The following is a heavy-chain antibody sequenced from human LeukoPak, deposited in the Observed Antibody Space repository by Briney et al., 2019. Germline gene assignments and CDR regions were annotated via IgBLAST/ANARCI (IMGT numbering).Heavy chain of an antibody. CDR1: GFTFSSYA. Sequence: GGSLRLSCAASGFTFSSYAMSWVRQAPGKGLEWVSAISGSGGSTYYTDSVKGRFTTSRDNSKNTLYLQMNSLRAEDTAVYYCANLRRIAAATFDYWGQGTLVTVSS. CDR2: ISGSGGST. J-gene: IGHJ4*02. CDR3: ANLRRIAAATFDY. V-gene: IGHV3-23*01. D-gene: IGHD6-13*01.